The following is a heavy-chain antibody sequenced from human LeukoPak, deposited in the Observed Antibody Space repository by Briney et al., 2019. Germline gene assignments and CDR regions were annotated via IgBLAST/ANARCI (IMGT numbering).Heavy chain of an antibody. CDR1: GGSLSNHY. J-gene: IGHJ4*02. Sequence: SETLSLTCSVSGGSLSNHYWSWIRHPPGKGLEWIAHIYSSGTTTYNPSLKSRVTISLDTSKSQISLKVTSVTAADTAVYYCARHLGVGSYPLDSWGQGTLVTVSS. CDR2: IYSSGTT. V-gene: IGHV4-59*08. CDR3: ARHLGVGSYPLDS. D-gene: IGHD3-16*01.